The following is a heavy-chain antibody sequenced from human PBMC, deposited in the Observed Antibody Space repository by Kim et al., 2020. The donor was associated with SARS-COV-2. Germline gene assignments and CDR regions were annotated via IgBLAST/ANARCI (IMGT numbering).Heavy chain of an antibody. CDR3: TRNRAIGNYYYGMDV. D-gene: IGHD3-22*01. Sequence: GSLRLSCAASGFTFSTYAMHWVRLPPGKGLEWVALISHDGSDTYYGDSMKGRVTISRDNSKNTLYLQMQLNSLRGEDTAVYYCTRNRAIGNYYYGMDVW. J-gene: IGHJ6*01. V-gene: IGHV3-30*04. CDR2: ISHDGSDT. CDR1: GFTFSTYA.